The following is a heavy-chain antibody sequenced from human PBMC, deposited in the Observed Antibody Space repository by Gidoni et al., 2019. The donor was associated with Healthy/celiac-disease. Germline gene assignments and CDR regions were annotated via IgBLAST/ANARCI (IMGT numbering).Heavy chain of an antibody. CDR3: ARRGYCSGGSCYSGAYY. J-gene: IGHJ4*02. CDR2: INSDGSST. CDR1: GFTSSSYW. V-gene: IGHV3-74*01. D-gene: IGHD2-15*01. Sequence: EVQLVESGGGLVQPGGSLRLSCAASGFTSSSYWMHWGRQAPGKGLVWVSRINSDGSSTSYADSVKGRFTISRDNAKNTLYLQMNSLRAEDTAVYYCARRGYCSGGSCYSGAYYWGQGTLVTVSS.